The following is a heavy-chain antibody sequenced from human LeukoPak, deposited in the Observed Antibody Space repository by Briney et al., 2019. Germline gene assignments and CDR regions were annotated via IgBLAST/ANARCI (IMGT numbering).Heavy chain of an antibody. J-gene: IGHJ4*02. CDR1: GGSISSSSYY. CDR3: ARDFGAGYYYGSGSYYPY. CDR2: IYYSGST. Sequence: SETLSLTCTVSGGSISSSSYYWGWIRQPPGKGLEWIGSIYYSGSTYYNPSLKSRVTISVDTSKNQFSLKLSSVTAADTAVYYCARDFGAGYYYGSGSYYPYWGQGTLVTVSS. V-gene: IGHV4-39*02. D-gene: IGHD3-10*01.